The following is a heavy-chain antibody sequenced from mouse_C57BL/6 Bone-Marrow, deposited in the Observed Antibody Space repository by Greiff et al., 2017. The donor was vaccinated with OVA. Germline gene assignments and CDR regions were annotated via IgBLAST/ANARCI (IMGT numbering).Heavy chain of an antibody. J-gene: IGHJ2*01. D-gene: IGHD4-1*01. CDR1: GYTFTSYW. CDR3: ARGGLTGTD. CDR2: IDPSDSYT. Sequence: QVQLQQPGAELVKPGASVKLSCKASGYTFTSYWMQWVKQRPGQGLEWIGEIDPSDSYTNYNQKFKGKATLTVDTSSSTAYMQLSSLTSEDSAVYYCARGGLTGTDWGQGTTLTVSS. V-gene: IGHV1-50*01.